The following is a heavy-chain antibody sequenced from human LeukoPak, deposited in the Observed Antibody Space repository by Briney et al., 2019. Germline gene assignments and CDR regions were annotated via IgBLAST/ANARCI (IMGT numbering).Heavy chain of an antibody. CDR3: AKDSGWFGELMGY. D-gene: IGHD3-10*01. J-gene: IGHJ4*02. Sequence: GGSLRLSCAASGFTFSSYAMSWVRQAPGKGLEWVSAISGSGGSTYHADSVKGRFTISRDNSKNTLYLQMNSLRAEDTAVYYCAKDSGWFGELMGYWGQGTLVTVSS. V-gene: IGHV3-23*01. CDR2: ISGSGGST. CDR1: GFTFSSYA.